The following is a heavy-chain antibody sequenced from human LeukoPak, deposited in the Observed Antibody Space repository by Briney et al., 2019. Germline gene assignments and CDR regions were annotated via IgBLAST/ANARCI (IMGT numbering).Heavy chain of an antibody. V-gene: IGHV3-30*02. CDR3: AKDRETDDSSGYQGY. CDR2: IRYDGSNK. Sequence: GGSLRLSCAASGFTFSSYGMHWVRQAPGKGLEWVAFIRYDGSNKYYAVSVKGRFTISRDNSKNTLYLQMNSLRAEDTAVYYCAKDRETDDSSGYQGYWGQGTLVTVSS. J-gene: IGHJ4*02. CDR1: GFTFSSYG. D-gene: IGHD3-22*01.